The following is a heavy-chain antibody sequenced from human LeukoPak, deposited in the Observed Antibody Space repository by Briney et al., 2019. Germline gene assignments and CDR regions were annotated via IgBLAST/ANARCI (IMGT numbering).Heavy chain of an antibody. D-gene: IGHD1-26*01. CDR1: GFTFSSYS. J-gene: IGHJ4*02. V-gene: IGHV3-48*02. Sequence: GGSLRLSCAASGFTFSSYSMNWDRQAPGKGLEWVSYISSSSSTIYYADSVKGRFTISRDNAKNSLYLQMNSLRDEDTAVYYCSSGSYYYFDYWGQGTLVTVSS. CDR2: ISSSSSTI. CDR3: SSGSYYYFDY.